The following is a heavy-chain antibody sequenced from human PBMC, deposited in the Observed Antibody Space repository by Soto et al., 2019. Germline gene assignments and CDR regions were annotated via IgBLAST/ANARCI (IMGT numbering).Heavy chain of an antibody. J-gene: IGHJ5*02. D-gene: IGHD3-10*01. Sequence: QVQLQESGPGLVKPSQTLSLTCTVSGGSISSGGYYWSWIRQHPGKGLEWIGYIYYSGSTYYNPSLKSRVTISVDTSKNQFSLKLSSVTAADTAVYYCVGGVTMVRGVIITRWFDPWGQGTLVTVSS. V-gene: IGHV4-31*03. CDR1: GGSISSGGYY. CDR3: VGGVTMVRGVIITRWFDP. CDR2: IYYSGST.